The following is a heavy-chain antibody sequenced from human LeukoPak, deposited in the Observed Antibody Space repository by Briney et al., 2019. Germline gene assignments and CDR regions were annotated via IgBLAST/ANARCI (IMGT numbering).Heavy chain of an antibody. D-gene: IGHD2-15*01. V-gene: IGHV3-74*01. J-gene: IGHJ4*02. CDR2: INSDGSST. Sequence: SGGSLRLSCAASGFTFSSYWMHWVRQAPGKGLVWVSRINSDGSSTSYADSVKGRFTISRDNAKNTLYLQMYSLRAEDTAVYYCSLLSSCSGGSCDYFDYWGQGTLVTVSS. CDR3: SLLSSCSGGSCDYFDY. CDR1: GFTFSSYW.